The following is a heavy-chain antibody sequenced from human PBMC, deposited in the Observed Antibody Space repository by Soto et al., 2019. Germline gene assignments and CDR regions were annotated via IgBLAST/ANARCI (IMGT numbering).Heavy chain of an antibody. J-gene: IGHJ4*02. Sequence: GGSLRLSCAASGFTFSSCAMGWVRQAPGKGLEWVSVISGGGDTTYYTHSVKGRFTISRDDFRNTLYLQMNSLRTEDTAIYYCAKLRDFVVLPAGILDYWGPGTQVTVSS. D-gene: IGHD2-8*01. V-gene: IGHV3-23*01. CDR2: ISGGGDTT. CDR3: AKLRDFVVLPAGILDY. CDR1: GFTFSSCA.